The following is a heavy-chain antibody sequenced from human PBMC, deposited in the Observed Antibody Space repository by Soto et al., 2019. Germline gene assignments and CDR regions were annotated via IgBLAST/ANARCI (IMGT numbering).Heavy chain of an antibody. CDR3: ARDQSRYSGYPFDY. CDR1: GFTFGTYS. CDR2: ISSTGSTT. Sequence: PGGSLRLSCAASGFTFGTYSMNWVRQAPGKGLEWVSYISSTGSTTYYADSVKGRFTISRDNAKNSLYLQMSSLRAEDTAVYYCARDQSRYSGYPFDYWGQGKMVTVSS. D-gene: IGHD6-25*01. V-gene: IGHV3-48*01. J-gene: IGHJ4*02.